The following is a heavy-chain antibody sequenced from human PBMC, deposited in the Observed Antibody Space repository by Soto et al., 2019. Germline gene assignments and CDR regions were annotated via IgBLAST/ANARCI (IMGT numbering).Heavy chain of an antibody. V-gene: IGHV4-30-4*01. D-gene: IGHD2-8*01. CDR1: GGSISGGVHS. CDR3: AREIMPLTNDWYFDL. Sequence: PSETLSLTCTVSGGSISGGVHSWSWIRQPPEKGLEWIGRIFDSGSTYYNPSLKSRLTISVDTSKNQFSLRLSSVTAADTAVYYCAREIMPLTNDWYFDLWGRGTLVTVSS. J-gene: IGHJ2*01. CDR2: IFDSGST.